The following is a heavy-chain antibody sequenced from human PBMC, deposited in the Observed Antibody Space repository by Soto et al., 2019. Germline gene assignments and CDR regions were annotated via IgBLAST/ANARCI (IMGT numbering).Heavy chain of an antibody. D-gene: IGHD3-9*01. CDR1: GGTFSSYA. Sequence: GASVKVSCKASGGTFSSYAISWVRQAPGQGLEWMGGIIPIFGTANYAQKFQGRVTITADESTSTAYMELSSLRSEDTAVYYCARVGSPLRYFDWLTAFDIWGQGTMVT. CDR3: ARVGSPLRYFDWLTAFDI. V-gene: IGHV1-69*13. CDR2: IIPIFGTA. J-gene: IGHJ3*02.